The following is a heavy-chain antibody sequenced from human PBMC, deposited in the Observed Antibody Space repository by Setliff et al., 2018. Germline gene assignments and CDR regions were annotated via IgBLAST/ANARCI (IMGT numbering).Heavy chain of an antibody. V-gene: IGHV3-21*01. D-gene: IGHD5-18*01. Sequence: GGSLRLSCAASGFTFSTYSLNWVRQTPGKGLEWVSSISSGSSYIYYADSVRGRFTISRDNAKNSLYLQMNTLRAEDTAVYYCVRDRWKVMVNKGDDAFDLWGQGTMVTVSS. J-gene: IGHJ3*01. CDR1: GFTFSTYS. CDR3: VRDRWKVMVNKGDDAFDL. CDR2: ISSGSSYI.